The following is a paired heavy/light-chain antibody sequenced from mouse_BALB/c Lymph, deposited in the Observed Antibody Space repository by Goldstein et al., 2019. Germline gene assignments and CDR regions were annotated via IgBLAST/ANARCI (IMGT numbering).Light chain of an antibody. CDR2: STS. J-gene: IGKJ1*01. Sequence: DIQMIQSPSSMFASLGDRVSLSCRASQGIRGNLDWYQQKPGGTIKLLIYSTSNLNSGVPSRFSGSGSGSDYSLTISSLESEDFADYYCLQRNAYPWTFGGGTKLEIK. CDR1: QGIRGN. V-gene: IGKV9-123*01. CDR3: LQRNAYPWT.
Heavy chain of an antibody. D-gene: IGHD4-1*01. J-gene: IGHJ4*01. Sequence: QVQLQQSGAELMKPGASVKISCKATGYTFSSYWIEWVKQRPGHGLEWIGEILPGSGSTNYNEKFKGKATFTADTSSNTAYMQLSSLTSEDSAVYYCARRGLLGGYAMDYWGQGTSVTVSS. CDR2: ILPGSGST. V-gene: IGHV1-9*01. CDR3: ARRGLLGGYAMDY. CDR1: GYTFSSYW.